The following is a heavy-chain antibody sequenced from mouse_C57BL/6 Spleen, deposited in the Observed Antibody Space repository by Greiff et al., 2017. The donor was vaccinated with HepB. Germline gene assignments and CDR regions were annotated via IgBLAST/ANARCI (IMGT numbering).Heavy chain of an antibody. CDR3: ARSGIYYGSSPYYFDY. CDR1: GYTFTSYW. J-gene: IGHJ2*01. D-gene: IGHD1-1*01. V-gene: IGHV1-69*01. Sequence: VQLQQPGAELVMPGASVKLSCKASGYTFTSYWMHWVKQRPGQGLEWIGEIDPSDSYTNYNQKFKGKSTLTVDKSSSTAYMQLSSLTSEDSAVYYCARSGIYYGSSPYYFDYWGQGTTLTVSS. CDR2: IDPSDSYT.